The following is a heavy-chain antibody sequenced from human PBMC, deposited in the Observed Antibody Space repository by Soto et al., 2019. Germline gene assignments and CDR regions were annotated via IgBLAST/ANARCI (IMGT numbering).Heavy chain of an antibody. J-gene: IGHJ6*02. V-gene: IGHV4-34*01. D-gene: IGHD3-3*01. Sequence: SETLSLTCAVYGGSFSGYYWSWIRQPPGKGLEWIGEINHSGSTNYNPSLKSRVIISVDMSKNQFSLRLSSVTAADTAVYYCAREAFEGDFWSGYYRYYGMDVWGQGTTVTVSS. CDR1: GGSFSGYY. CDR2: INHSGST. CDR3: AREAFEGDFWSGYYRYYGMDV.